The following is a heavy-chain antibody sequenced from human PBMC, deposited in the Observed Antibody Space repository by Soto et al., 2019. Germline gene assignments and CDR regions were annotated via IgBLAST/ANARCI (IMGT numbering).Heavy chain of an antibody. CDR1: GYTFTGYY. Sequence: GASVKVSCKASGYTFTGYYMHWVRQAPGQGLEWMGWINPNSGGTNYAQKFQGWVTMTRDTSISTAYMELSRLRSDDTAVYYCARGDSSGYSIYYYYYGMDVWGQGTTVTVSS. CDR3: ARGDSSGYSIYYYYYGMDV. D-gene: IGHD3-22*01. J-gene: IGHJ6*02. CDR2: INPNSGGT. V-gene: IGHV1-2*04.